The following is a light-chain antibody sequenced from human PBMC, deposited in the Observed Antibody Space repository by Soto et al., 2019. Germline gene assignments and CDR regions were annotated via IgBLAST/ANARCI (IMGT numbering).Light chain of an antibody. V-gene: IGKV3-20*01. Sequence: EIVMTQSPATLSVSPGERATLSCRASQSVSSNLAWYQQKPGHAPSLLIYGASSRATGIPDRFSGSGSGTDFTLTISRLEPEDFAVYYCQQYGSSPPDFGGGTKVDIK. CDR2: GAS. CDR3: QQYGSSPPD. CDR1: QSVSSN. J-gene: IGKJ4*01.